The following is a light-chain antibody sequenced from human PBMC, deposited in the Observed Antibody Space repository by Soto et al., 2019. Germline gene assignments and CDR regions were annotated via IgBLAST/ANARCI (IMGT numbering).Light chain of an antibody. CDR2: DAS. CDR3: LQTYPAPAT. J-gene: IGKJ1*01. CDR1: QSIDSC. Sequence: DIQMTQSPSSLSASVGDRVTITCRASQSIDSCLSWYQQKPGKAPKLLIYDASSLQSGVTSRFSGSGYGTDFTLTISSLQREDLSTYNCLQTYPAPATFGQGTRVEIK. V-gene: IGKV1-39*01.